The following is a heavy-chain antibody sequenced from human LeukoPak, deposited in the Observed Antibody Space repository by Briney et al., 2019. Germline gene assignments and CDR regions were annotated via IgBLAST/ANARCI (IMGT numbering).Heavy chain of an antibody. J-gene: IGHJ4*02. CDR3: ARVLYGDYPFDY. CDR1: GFTFSSYS. V-gene: IGHV3-21*06. CDR2: ISSSSASI. Sequence: PGGSLRLSCAASGFTFSSYSMNWVRQAPGKGLEWVSVISSSSASIYYADSVKGRFTISRDNAKNSLYLQMSSLRAEDTAVYYCARVLYGDYPFDYWGQGTLVTVSS. D-gene: IGHD4-17*01.